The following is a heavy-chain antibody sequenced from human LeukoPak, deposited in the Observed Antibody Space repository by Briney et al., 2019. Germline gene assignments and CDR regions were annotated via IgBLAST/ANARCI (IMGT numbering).Heavy chain of an antibody. CDR1: GFTFSSYG. CDR2: IRYDGSNK. CDR3: AKDRGDYTNWFDP. J-gene: IGHJ5*02. Sequence: GGSLRLSSAASGFTFSSYGMHWVRQAPGKGLEWGAFIRYDGSNKYYADSVKGRFTISRDNSKNTLYLQMNSLRAEDTAVYYCAKDRGDYTNWFDPWGQGTLVTVSS. V-gene: IGHV3-30*02. D-gene: IGHD4-17*01.